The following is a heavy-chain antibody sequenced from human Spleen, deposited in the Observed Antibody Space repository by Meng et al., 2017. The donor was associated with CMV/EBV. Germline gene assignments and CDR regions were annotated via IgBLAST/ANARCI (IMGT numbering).Heavy chain of an antibody. J-gene: IGHJ5*02. CDR1: GVSISSGGYY. D-gene: IGHD3-10*01. CDR2: IYYSGTT. CDR3: ARHSDGEFDP. Sequence: SETLSLTCTVSGVSISSGGYYWSWIRQHPGKGLEWIGYIYYSGTTYYNPSLESRVIISIDTSKNQFSLRLSSVTAADTAVYYCARHSDGEFDPWGQGTLVTVSS. V-gene: IGHV4-31*03.